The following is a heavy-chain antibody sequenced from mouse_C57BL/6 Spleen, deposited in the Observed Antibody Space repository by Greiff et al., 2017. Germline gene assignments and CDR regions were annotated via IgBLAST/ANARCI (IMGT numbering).Heavy chain of an antibody. V-gene: IGHV1-4*01. CDR2: INPSSGYT. Sequence: VQLHQSGAELARPGASVKMSCKASGYTFTSYTMHWVKQRPGQGLEWIGYINPSSGYTKYNQKFKDKATLTADKSSSTAYMQLSSTTSEDSAVYYCAHVYCGYFDVWGKGTTVTVSS. J-gene: IGHJ1*03. CDR3: AHVYCGYFDV. CDR1: GYTFTSYT. D-gene: IGHD2-3*01.